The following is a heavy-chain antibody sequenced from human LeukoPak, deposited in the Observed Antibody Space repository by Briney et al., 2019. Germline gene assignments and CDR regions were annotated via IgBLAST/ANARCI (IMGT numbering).Heavy chain of an antibody. V-gene: IGHV4-30-4*08. Sequence: PSETLSLTCTVSGGSISSGDYYWSWIRQPPGKGLEWIGYIYYSGSTYYNPSLKSRVTISVDKSKNQFSLRLSSVTAADTAVYYCARSNGSGDYWGQGTLVTVSS. CDR2: IYYSGST. CDR3: ARSNGSGDY. J-gene: IGHJ4*02. D-gene: IGHD3-10*01. CDR1: GGSISSGDYY.